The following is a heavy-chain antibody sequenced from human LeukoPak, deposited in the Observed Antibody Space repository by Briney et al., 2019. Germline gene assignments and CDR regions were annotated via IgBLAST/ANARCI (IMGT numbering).Heavy chain of an antibody. CDR1: GGSFSGYY. V-gene: IGHV4-34*01. Sequence: SETLSLTCAVYGGSFSGYYWSWILQPPGKGLEWIGEINHSGSTNYNPSLKSRVTISVDTSKNQFSLKLSSVTAADTAVYYCASGQGPADYWGQGTLVTVSS. CDR3: ASGQGPADY. CDR2: INHSGST. J-gene: IGHJ4*02.